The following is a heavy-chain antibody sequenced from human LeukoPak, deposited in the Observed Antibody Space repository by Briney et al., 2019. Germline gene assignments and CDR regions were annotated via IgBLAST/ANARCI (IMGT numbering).Heavy chain of an antibody. CDR3: ASTYYDFWSGYDLKFDY. V-gene: IGHV4-38-2*01. Sequence: SETLSLTCAVSGYSISSGYYWGWIRQPPGKGLEWIGSIYHSGSTYYNPSLKSRVTISVDTSKNQFSLKLSSVTAADTAVYYCASTYYDFWSGYDLKFDYWGQGTLVTVSS. D-gene: IGHD3-3*01. J-gene: IGHJ4*02. CDR1: GYSISSGYY. CDR2: IYHSGST.